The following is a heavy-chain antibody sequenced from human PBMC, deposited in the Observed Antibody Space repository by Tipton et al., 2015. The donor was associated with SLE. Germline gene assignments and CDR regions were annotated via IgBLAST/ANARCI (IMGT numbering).Heavy chain of an antibody. CDR3: ARVCLKWELLDLGGMDV. J-gene: IGHJ6*02. D-gene: IGHD1-26*01. V-gene: IGHV4-34*01. CDR1: GGSFRGYY. Sequence: TLSLTCAVYGGSFRGYYWSWIRQPPGKGLEWIGEINHSGSTNYNPSLKSRVTISVDTSKNQFSLKLSSVTAADTAVYYCARVCLKWELLDLGGMDVWGQGTTVTVSS. CDR2: INHSGST.